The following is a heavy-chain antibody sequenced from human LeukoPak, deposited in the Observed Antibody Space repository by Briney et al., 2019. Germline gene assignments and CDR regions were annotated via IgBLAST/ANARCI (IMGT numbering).Heavy chain of an antibody. D-gene: IGHD3-10*01. J-gene: IGHJ4*02. CDR3: AREKWDYYGSGSLDY. V-gene: IGHV4-59*01. CDR2: IYYSGST. Sequence: IPSETLSLTCTVSGGSISSYYWSWIRQPPGKGLEWIGYIYYSGSTNYNPSLKSRVTISVDTSKNQFSLKLSSVTAADTAVYYCAREKWDYYGSGSLDYWGQGTLVTVSS. CDR1: GGSISSYY.